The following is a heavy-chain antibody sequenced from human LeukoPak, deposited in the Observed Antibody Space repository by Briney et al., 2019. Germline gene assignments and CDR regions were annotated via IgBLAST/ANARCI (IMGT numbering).Heavy chain of an antibody. J-gene: IGHJ6*04. CDR3: ARFPYGSGSYYYYYGMDV. D-gene: IGHD3-10*01. V-gene: IGHV1-18*04. CDR2: ISAYNGNT. Sequence: ASVKVSCKASGYTFTSYGISWVRQAPGQGLEWMGWISAYNGNTNYAQKLQGRVTMTTDTSTSTAYMELRSLRSDDTAVYYCARFPYGSGSYYYYYGMDVWGKGTTGTVSS. CDR1: GYTFTSYG.